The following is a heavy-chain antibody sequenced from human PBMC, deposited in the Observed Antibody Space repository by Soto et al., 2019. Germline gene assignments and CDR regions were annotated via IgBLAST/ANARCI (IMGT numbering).Heavy chain of an antibody. CDR3: ARVELRYFDWLSKQDWYFDL. Sequence: QVQLVQSGAEVKKPGASVKVSCKASGYTFTSYGISWVRQAPGQGLEWMGWISAYNGNTNYAQKLQGRVTMTTDTPXXTXYXXLKSLRSDDTAVYYCARVELRYFDWLSKQDWYFDLWGRGTLVTVSS. D-gene: IGHD3-9*01. CDR1: GYTFTSYG. CDR2: ISAYNGNT. J-gene: IGHJ2*01. V-gene: IGHV1-18*01.